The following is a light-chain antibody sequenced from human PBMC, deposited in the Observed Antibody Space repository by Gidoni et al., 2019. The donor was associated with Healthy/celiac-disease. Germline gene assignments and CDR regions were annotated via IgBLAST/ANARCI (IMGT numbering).Light chain of an antibody. CDR1: QSVSSY. Sequence: EIVFTQSPATLSLSPGERATLSCRASQSVSSYLAWYQQKPGQAPRRLIYDASNRATGIPARFSGSGSGTDFTLTISSLEPEDFAVDYCQQRSNWPTFXPXTKVXIK. J-gene: IGKJ3*01. CDR2: DAS. CDR3: QQRSNWPT. V-gene: IGKV3-11*01.